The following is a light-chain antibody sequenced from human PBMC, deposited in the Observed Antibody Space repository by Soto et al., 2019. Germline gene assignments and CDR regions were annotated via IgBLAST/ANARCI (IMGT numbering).Light chain of an antibody. CDR3: PTWGTGFYV. J-gene: IGLJ1*01. Sequence: QLVLTQSPSASASLGASVKLTCTLSSGHSSYAIAWHQQQPEKGPRYLMKLNSDGSHSKGDGIPDRFSGSSSGAERYLTISSLPSEDEADYYCPTWGTGFYVFGTGTKLPVL. V-gene: IGLV4-69*01. CDR2: LNSDGSH. CDR1: SGHSSYA.